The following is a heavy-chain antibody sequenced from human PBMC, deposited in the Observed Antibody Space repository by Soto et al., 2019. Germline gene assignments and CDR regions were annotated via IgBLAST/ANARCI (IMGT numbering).Heavy chain of an antibody. CDR2: ISYDGSNK. D-gene: IGHD3-10*01. J-gene: IGHJ4*02. V-gene: IGHV3-30-3*01. Sequence: QVQLVESGGGVVQPGRSLRLSCAASGFTFLSYAMHWVRQAPGKVLEWVAVISYDGSNKYYADSVKGRFTIYRDNSKNTLYLQMNSLRADDTAVYYCKAEGSITMVRGVIIPPDCWGQGTLVNVSS. CDR3: KAEGSITMVRGVIIPPDC. CDR1: GFTFLSYA.